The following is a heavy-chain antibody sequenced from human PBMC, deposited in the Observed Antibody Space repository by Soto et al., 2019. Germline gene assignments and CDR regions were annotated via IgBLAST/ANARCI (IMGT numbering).Heavy chain of an antibody. V-gene: IGHV1-18*01. J-gene: IGHJ6*02. CDR3: ARDSSGYSGYDLVYYYYGMDV. Sequence: GASVKVSCKASGDTFTSYGISWVRQAPGQGLEWMGWISAYNGNTNYAQKLQGRVTMTTDTSTSTAYMELRSLRSDDTAVYYCARDSSGYSGYDLVYYYYGMDVWGQGTTVTVSS. CDR1: GDTFTSYG. CDR2: ISAYNGNT. D-gene: IGHD5-12*01.